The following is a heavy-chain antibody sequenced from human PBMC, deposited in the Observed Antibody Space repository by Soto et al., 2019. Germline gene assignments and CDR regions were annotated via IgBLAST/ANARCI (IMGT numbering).Heavy chain of an antibody. V-gene: IGHV3-23*01. Sequence: GGSLRLSCAASGFTFSGHAMTWVRQAPGKGLEWVSGINYSGGSTYYTDSVKGRFTISRDNSKNTLYLQMDSLRAEDTAVYYCAKYKGKGDRSGYYYYYMDVWGKGTTVTVSS. CDR2: INYSGGST. CDR3: AKYKGKGDRSGYYYYYMDV. CDR1: GFTFSGHA. D-gene: IGHD1-20*01. J-gene: IGHJ6*03.